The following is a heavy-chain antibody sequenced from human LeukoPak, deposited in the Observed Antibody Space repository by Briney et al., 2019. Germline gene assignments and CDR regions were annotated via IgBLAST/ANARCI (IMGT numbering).Heavy chain of an antibody. J-gene: IGHJ3*02. Sequence: ASVKVSCKASGGTFSSYAISWVRQAPGQGLEWMGWINPNSGGTNYAQKFQGWVTMTRDTSISTAYMELSRLRSDDTAVYYCARAFFIAAAGTGLRNDAFDIWGQGTMVTVSS. CDR2: INPNSGGT. V-gene: IGHV1-2*04. CDR3: ARAFFIAAAGTGLRNDAFDI. D-gene: IGHD6-13*01. CDR1: GGTFSSYA.